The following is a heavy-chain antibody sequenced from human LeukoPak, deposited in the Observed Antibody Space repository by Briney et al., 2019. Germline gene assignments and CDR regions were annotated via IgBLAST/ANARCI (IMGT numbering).Heavy chain of an antibody. J-gene: IGHJ4*02. V-gene: IGHV3-33*01. D-gene: IGHD1-26*01. CDR2: IWYDGSNK. CDR1: GFTFSSYG. Sequence: PGGSLRLSCAASGFTFSSYGMHWVRQAPGKGLEWVAVIWYDGSNKYDADSVKGRFTISRDNSKNTLYLQMNSLRAEDTAVYYCARPTYSGSYYWFDYWGQGTLVTVSS. CDR3: ARPTYSGSYYWFDY.